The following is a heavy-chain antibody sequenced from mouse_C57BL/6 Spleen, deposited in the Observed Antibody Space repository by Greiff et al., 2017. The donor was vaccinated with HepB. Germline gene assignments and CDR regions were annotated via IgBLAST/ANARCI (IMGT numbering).Heavy chain of an antibody. J-gene: IGHJ2*01. CDR3: TRITYYFDY. CDR1: GFNIKDDY. CDR2: IDPENGDT. V-gene: IGHV14-4*01. D-gene: IGHD2-4*01. Sequence: VQLQQSGAELVRPGASVKLSCTASGFNIKDDYMHWVKQRPEQGLEWIGWIDPENGDTEYASKFQGKATITADTSSNTAYLQLSSLTSEDTAVYYCTRITYYFDYWGQGTTLTVSS.